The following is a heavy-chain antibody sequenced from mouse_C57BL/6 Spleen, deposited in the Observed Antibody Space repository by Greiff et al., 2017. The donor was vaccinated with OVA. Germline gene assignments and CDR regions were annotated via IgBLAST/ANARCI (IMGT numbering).Heavy chain of an antibody. CDR1: GYTFTSYW. Sequence: QVQLQQSGAELVRPGTSVKLSCKASGYTFTSYWMHWVKQRPGQGLEWIGVIDPSDSYTNYIQKFKGKATLTVDTSSSTAYMQLSSLTSEDSAVYYCARSYDGSPYFDVWGTGTTVTVSS. CDR3: ARSYDGSPYFDV. J-gene: IGHJ1*03. D-gene: IGHD1-1*01. CDR2: IDPSDSYT. V-gene: IGHV1-59*01.